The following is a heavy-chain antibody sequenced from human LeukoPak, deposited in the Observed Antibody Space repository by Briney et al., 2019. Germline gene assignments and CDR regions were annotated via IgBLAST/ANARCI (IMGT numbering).Heavy chain of an antibody. J-gene: IGHJ5*02. CDR3: ARGRRGYGYGTLDP. V-gene: IGHV3-30*04. CDR1: GIDFNVYE. Sequence: PGRSLRLSCVASGIDFNVYEMHWVRQSPGKGLEWVALISDNGLRAEYAESLKGRFTVSRDNSRNTMDLQMNNLRVEDTAVYFCARGRRGYGYGTLDPWGQGTLVTVSS. CDR2: ISDNGLRA. D-gene: IGHD5-12*01.